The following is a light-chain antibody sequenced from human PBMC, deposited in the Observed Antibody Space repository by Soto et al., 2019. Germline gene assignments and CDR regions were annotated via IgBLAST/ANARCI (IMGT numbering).Light chain of an antibody. Sequence: QSALTQPRSVSGSPGQSVTISCTGTSSDVGAYNSVSWYQQHPGEAPKLMINDVSKRPSGIPDRFSGSKSGNTASLTIAGLQAEDEADYYCCSYAGSYFWVFGGRTKLTVL. J-gene: IGLJ3*02. CDR3: CSYAGSYFWV. CDR2: DVS. V-gene: IGLV2-11*01. CDR1: SSDVGAYNS.